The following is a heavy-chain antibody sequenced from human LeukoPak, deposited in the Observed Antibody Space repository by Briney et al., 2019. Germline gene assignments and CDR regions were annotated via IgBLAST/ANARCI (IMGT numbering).Heavy chain of an antibody. CDR2: INWNGGST. D-gene: IGHD2-21*02. V-gene: IGHV3-20*04. CDR1: GFTFDDYG. Sequence: GGSRRLSCAAPGFTFDDYGMTGVRQAPGKGLEWVSGINWNGGSTGYADSVKGRFTISRDNAKNSLYLQMNSLRAEDTALYYCARTVTAGGYLGYWGQGTLVTVSS. J-gene: IGHJ4*02. CDR3: ARTVTAGGYLGY.